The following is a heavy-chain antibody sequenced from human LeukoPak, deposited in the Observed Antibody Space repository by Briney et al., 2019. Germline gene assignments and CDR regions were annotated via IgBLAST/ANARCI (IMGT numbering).Heavy chain of an antibody. CDR1: GGSITGFY. D-gene: IGHD3/OR15-3a*01. Sequence: PSETLSLTCTVSGGSITGFYWNWIRQPPGKGLEWIGYVYYDGSTDYNPSLKSRVTISLDTSKNQFSLKLSSVTAADTAVYYCARRSHGDWFYFDLWGRGTLATVSS. V-gene: IGHV4-59*01. CDR3: ARRSHGDWFYFDL. CDR2: VYYDGST. J-gene: IGHJ2*01.